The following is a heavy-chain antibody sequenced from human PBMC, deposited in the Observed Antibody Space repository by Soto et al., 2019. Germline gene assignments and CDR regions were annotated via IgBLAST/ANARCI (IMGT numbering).Heavy chain of an antibody. V-gene: IGHV3-48*02. J-gene: IGHJ4*02. CDR3: ARSYKDTPFDY. D-gene: IGHD2-15*01. Sequence: EVQLVESGGGLVQPGGSLRLSCAASGFTFSSYSMNWVRQAPGKGLEWVSYISSSSSTIYYADSVKGRFTISRDNAKNSQYLKMNSLRDEDSAVYYCARSYKDTPFDYWGQGTLVTVSS. CDR1: GFTFSSYS. CDR2: ISSSSSTI.